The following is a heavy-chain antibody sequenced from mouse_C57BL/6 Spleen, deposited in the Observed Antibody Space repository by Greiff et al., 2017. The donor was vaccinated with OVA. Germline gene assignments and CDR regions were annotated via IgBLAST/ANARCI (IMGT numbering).Heavy chain of an antibody. CDR3: ARGGDYGSSYPYAMDY. Sequence: QVQLQQSGPELVKPGASVKISCKASGYPFTDYYINWVKQRPGQGLEWIGWIYPGSGNTKYNEKFKGKATLTVDTSSSTAYMQLSSLTSEDSAVYFCARGGDYGSSYPYAMDYWGQGTSVTVSS. CDR2: IYPGSGNT. D-gene: IGHD1-1*01. J-gene: IGHJ4*01. V-gene: IGHV1-84*01. CDR1: GYPFTDYY.